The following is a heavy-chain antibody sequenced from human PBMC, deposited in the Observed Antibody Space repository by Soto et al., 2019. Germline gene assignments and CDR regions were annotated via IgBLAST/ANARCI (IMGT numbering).Heavy chain of an antibody. D-gene: IGHD2-2*01. Sequence: EVQLLESGGGLVQPGGSLRLSCAASGFTFSNYALRWVRQPPGKGLEWVSTISDSGGATYYADSVKGRFSISRDNSRNTLSLQMNSRRAEDRAVYYCANDYGSSDGYFDYWGKGTLVTVSS. V-gene: IGHV3-23*01. CDR2: ISDSGGAT. J-gene: IGHJ4*02. CDR1: GFTFSNYA. CDR3: ANDYGSSDGYFDY.